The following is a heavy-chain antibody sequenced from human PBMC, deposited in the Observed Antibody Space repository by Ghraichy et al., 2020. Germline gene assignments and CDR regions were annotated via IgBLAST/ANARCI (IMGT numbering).Heavy chain of an antibody. CDR2: INHSGST. D-gene: IGHD6-19*01. CDR1: GGSFSGYY. CDR3: ASVGGAVAGLNVKTSYYFDY. J-gene: IGHJ4*02. Sequence: SQTLSLTCAVYGGSFSGYYWSWIRQPPGKGLEWIGEINHSGSTNYNPSLKSRVTISVDTSKNQFSLKLSSVTAADTAVYYCASVGGAVAGLNVKTSYYFDYWGQGTLVTVSS. V-gene: IGHV4-34*01.